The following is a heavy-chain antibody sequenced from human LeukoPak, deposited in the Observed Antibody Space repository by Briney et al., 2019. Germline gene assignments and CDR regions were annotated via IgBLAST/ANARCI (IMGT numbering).Heavy chain of an antibody. CDR3: ARELVTPNFDY. J-gene: IGHJ4*02. CDR1: GFIFRTYS. Sequence: GGSLRLSCAASGFIFRTYSMNWVRQAPGKALEWVSYISGDSNTISYADSVKGRFSVSRENAKNSMFLQMHSLRDEDTAVYFCARELVTPNFDYWGQGTLVTVSS. D-gene: IGHD5-18*01. V-gene: IGHV3-48*02. CDR2: ISGDSNTI.